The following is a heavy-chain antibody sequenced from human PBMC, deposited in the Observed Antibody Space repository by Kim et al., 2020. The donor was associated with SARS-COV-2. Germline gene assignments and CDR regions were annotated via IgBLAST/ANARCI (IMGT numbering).Heavy chain of an antibody. Sequence: YSPPFQGQVRISADKSISTAYLQWSSLKASDTAMYYCARRSNYYYGMDGWGQGTTVTVSS. J-gene: IGHJ6*02. V-gene: IGHV5-51*01. CDR3: ARRSNYYYGMDG.